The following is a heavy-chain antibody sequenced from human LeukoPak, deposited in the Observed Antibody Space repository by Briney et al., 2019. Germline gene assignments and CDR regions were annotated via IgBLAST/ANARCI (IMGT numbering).Heavy chain of an antibody. J-gene: IGHJ5*01. D-gene: IGHD2-2*01. Sequence: SETLSLTCTVSAASFISSSHHWGWIRQSPGKGLEWIGTVYYGRTTYYNPSLDGRVTISLDTSANHFSLQLNSVTAADTAVYYCVRHDGRGGAMTGAFDSWGQGSLVTVSS. CDR3: VRHDGRGGAMTGAFDS. V-gene: IGHV4-39*01. CDR2: VYYGRTT. CDR1: AASFISSSHH.